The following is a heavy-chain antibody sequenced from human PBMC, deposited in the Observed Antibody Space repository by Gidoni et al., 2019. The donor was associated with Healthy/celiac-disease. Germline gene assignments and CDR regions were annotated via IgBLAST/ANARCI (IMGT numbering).Heavy chain of an antibody. V-gene: IGHV3-15*01. CDR3: TTATMVRGADFDY. Sequence: EVQLVESGGGLVKPGGSLRLSCAAHGFTFINAWMTWVRQAPGKGLEWFVRIKSKTDGGTTDYAAPVKGRFTISRDDSKNTLYLQMNSLKTEDTAVYYCTTATMVRGADFDYWGQGTLVTVSS. J-gene: IGHJ4*02. CDR1: GFTFINAW. D-gene: IGHD3-10*01. CDR2: IKSKTDGGTT.